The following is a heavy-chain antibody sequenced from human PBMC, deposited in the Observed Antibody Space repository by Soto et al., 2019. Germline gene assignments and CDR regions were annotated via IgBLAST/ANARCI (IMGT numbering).Heavy chain of an antibody. CDR3: ARSSGWRHVVGYKYGLDV. V-gene: IGHV3-11*06. CDR2: ISGSGAYT. CDR1: GFIFSDY. D-gene: IGHD5-18*01. J-gene: IGHJ6*02. Sequence: QVQLVESGGGLVKPGGSLRLSCTGSGFIFSDYITWIRQAPGKGLEWVSYISGSGAYTKYADSVRGRFTISRDNAKNSLWLQINSLRAEDTAVYYCARSSGWRHVVGYKYGLDVWGQGTTVIVSS.